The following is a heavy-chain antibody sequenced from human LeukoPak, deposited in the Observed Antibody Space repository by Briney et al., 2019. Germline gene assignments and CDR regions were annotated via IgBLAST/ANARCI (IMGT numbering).Heavy chain of an antibody. CDR2: ISWNSGSI. V-gene: IGHV3-9*01. J-gene: IGHJ4*02. D-gene: IGHD3-22*01. CDR3: AKEEEYYDSSGYLDY. Sequence: GGSLRLSCAASGFTFDDYAMPWVRQAPGKGLEWVSGISWNSGSIGYADSVKGRFTISRDNAKNSLYLQMNSLRAEDTALYYCAKEEEYYDSSGYLDYWGQGTLVTVSS. CDR1: GFTFDDYA.